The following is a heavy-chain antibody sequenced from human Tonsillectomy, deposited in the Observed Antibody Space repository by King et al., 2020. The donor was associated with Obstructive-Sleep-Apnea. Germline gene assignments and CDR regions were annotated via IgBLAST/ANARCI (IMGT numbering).Heavy chain of an antibody. CDR2: IYHIGSP. J-gene: IGHJ3*02. CDR3: ARQLVLDAFDI. CDR1: GGSISSSHW. V-gene: IGHV4-4*02. Sequence: QLQESGPGLVKPSGTLSLTCAVSGGSISSSHWWSWVRQPPGKGLEWIGEIYHIGSPNYNPSLKSRVTISVNKSNTQFSLKLSSVTAADTAVYYCARQLVLDAFDIWGQGTMVTVSS. D-gene: IGHD6-13*01.